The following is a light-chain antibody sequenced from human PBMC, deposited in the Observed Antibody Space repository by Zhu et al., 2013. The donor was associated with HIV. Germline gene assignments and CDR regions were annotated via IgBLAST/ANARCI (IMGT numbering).Light chain of an antibody. J-gene: IGKJ5*01. CDR2: DTF. CDR1: LNFNSMS. V-gene: IGKV3-20*01. CDR3: QQYDESPVT. Sequence: DIVLTQSPGSLSLSPGTTATLSCRASLNFNSMSLAWYQHKVGQPPRLLIYDTFYRAAATPDRFSGSGSGTAFTLTISGVEATDSAIYYCQQYDESPVTFGQGTRLEIK.